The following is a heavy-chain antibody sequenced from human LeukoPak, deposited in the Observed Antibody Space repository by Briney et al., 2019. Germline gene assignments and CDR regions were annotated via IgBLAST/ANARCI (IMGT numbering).Heavy chain of an antibody. V-gene: IGHV1-2*02. CDR2: INPNSGGT. Sequence: ASVKVSCKASGYTFTGYYMHWVRQAPGQGLEWRRWINPNSGGTNYAQRFQGRVTMTRDTSISTAYMELSRLRSDDTAVYYCASERVWFGDTRGYFDYWGQGTLVTVSS. CDR1: GYTFTGYY. D-gene: IGHD3-10*01. CDR3: ASERVWFGDTRGYFDY. J-gene: IGHJ4*02.